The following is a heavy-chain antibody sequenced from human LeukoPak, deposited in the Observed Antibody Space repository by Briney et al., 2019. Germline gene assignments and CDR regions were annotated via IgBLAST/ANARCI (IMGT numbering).Heavy chain of an antibody. CDR3: ARDNPANWFDP. Sequence: SETLSLTCTVSGGSITTYYWSWIRQSPGKGLEWIGYIYYSGGTNYNPSLKSRVTLSIDASKNQFSLRLSSVTAADTAIYYCARDNPANWFDPWCQGTLVTVSS. CDR2: IYYSGGT. V-gene: IGHV4-59*01. D-gene: IGHD1-14*01. J-gene: IGHJ5*02. CDR1: GGSITTYY.